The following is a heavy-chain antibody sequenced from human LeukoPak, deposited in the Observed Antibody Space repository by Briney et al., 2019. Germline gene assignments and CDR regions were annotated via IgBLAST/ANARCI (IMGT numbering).Heavy chain of an antibody. CDR1: GYSFSRYW. CDR2: IDGDGIAT. CDR3: ARGPDAHQVTIFGHYYGMDV. Sequence: PGGSLRLSCAASGYSFSRYWMHWVRQAPGKGLVWISRIDGDGIATTYAHSVQGRFTISRDNAKNTLYLQLNSLGAEDSAVYYCARGPDAHQVTIFGHYYGMDVWGQGTTVTVSS. V-gene: IGHV3-74*01. J-gene: IGHJ6*02. D-gene: IGHD3-3*01.